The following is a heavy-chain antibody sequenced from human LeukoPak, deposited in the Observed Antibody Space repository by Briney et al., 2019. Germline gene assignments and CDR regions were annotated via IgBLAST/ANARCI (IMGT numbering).Heavy chain of an antibody. J-gene: IGHJ4*02. V-gene: IGHV3-23*01. Sequence: GGSLRLSCAASGVTLSTYAMSWARQAPGKGLEWVSGISSSGSGDNTYYADSVKGRFTISRDNSKNTLYLQMNSLRAEDTAVYYCAKVGRSGYHDYWGQGTLVTVSS. CDR3: AKVGRSGYHDY. CDR2: ISSSGSGDNT. D-gene: IGHD3-22*01. CDR1: GVTLSTYA.